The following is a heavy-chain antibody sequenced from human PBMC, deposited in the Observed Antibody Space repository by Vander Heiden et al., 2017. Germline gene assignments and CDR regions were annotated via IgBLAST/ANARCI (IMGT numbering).Heavy chain of an antibody. D-gene: IGHD7-27*01. CDR1: GFSFINYG. CDR2: VDTAGDT. J-gene: IGHJ5*02. Sequence: EVQLVESGGGLVQPGGSLRRSCAASGFSFINYGMHWVRQVTGKGLEWVSAVDTAGDTFYPASVKGRFTISREDATNSLYLQMNSLRAGDTAVYYCARVRWGSYESWGQGTLVTVSS. CDR3: ARVRWGSYES. V-gene: IGHV3-13*01.